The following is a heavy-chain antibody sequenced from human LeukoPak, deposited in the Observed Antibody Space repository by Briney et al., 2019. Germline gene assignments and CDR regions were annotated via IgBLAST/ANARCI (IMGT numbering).Heavy chain of an antibody. CDR3: ARSRYSSSWYNWYFDL. J-gene: IGHJ2*01. Sequence: ASVKVSCKASGYTFTSYGISWVRQAPGQGLEWMGWISAYNGNTNYAQKLQGRVTMTTDTSTSTAYMELRSLRSDDTAVYYCARSRYSSSWYNWYFDLWGPGTLVTVSS. CDR2: ISAYNGNT. D-gene: IGHD6-13*01. CDR1: GYTFTSYG. V-gene: IGHV1-18*01.